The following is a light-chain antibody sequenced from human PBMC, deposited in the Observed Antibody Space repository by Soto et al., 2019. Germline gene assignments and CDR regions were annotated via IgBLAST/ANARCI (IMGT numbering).Light chain of an antibody. CDR1: SSDVGSYSL. CDR3: CSYAGSSSLV. V-gene: IGLV2-23*01. Sequence: QSALTQPASVSGSPGQSITISCTGTSSDVGSYSLISWYQQQPGKAPKLVIYGASERPSGVSDRFSGSKSGNTASLTISVLQPEDEADYYCCSYAGSSSLVFVTGTKVT. J-gene: IGLJ1*01. CDR2: GAS.